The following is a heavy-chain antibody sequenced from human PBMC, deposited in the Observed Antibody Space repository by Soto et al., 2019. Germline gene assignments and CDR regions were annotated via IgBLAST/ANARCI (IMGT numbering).Heavy chain of an antibody. Sequence: QVQLVESGGGVVQPGRSLRLSCAASGFTFSNYGMHWVRQAPGKGLEWVARIYYDGSNEYYADSVKGRFTISRDSSKNTLYLQINSLRAEDTAVYYCARGRGSGSFYQLEYWGQGTLVTVSS. CDR2: IYYDGSNE. CDR3: ARGRGSGSFYQLEY. V-gene: IGHV3-33*01. J-gene: IGHJ4*02. D-gene: IGHD1-26*01. CDR1: GFTFSNYG.